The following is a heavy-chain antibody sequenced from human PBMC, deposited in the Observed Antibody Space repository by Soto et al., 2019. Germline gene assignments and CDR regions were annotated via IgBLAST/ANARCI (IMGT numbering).Heavy chain of an antibody. CDR1: GGSISSYY. D-gene: IGHD3-22*01. J-gene: IGHJ5*02. Sequence: PSETLSLTCTVSGGSISSYYWSWIRQPPGKXLEWIGYTYYSGSTNYNPSLKSRVTISVDTSKNQFSLKLSSVTAADTAVYYCARSMTRGTQNSPHNKWFDPWGQGTLVTVSS. CDR2: TYYSGST. V-gene: IGHV4-59*01. CDR3: ARSMTRGTQNSPHNKWFDP.